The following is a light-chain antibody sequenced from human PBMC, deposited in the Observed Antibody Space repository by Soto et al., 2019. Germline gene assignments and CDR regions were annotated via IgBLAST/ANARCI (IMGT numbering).Light chain of an antibody. CDR3: QQNSHWPPWT. CDR2: AAS. V-gene: IGKV3D-20*02. J-gene: IGKJ1*01. CDR1: QSISSGY. Sequence: EIVLTQSPGTLSLSPVERATLSCRASQSISSGYVAWYQQKPGQAPSLLIYAASSRAARIADRFRGSGSGRDFTLTINRLEPEDFAVYYCQQNSHWPPWTFGQGTKVDIK.